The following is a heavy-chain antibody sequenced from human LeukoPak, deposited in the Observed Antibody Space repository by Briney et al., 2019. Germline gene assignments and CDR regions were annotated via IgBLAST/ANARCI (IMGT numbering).Heavy chain of an antibody. CDR3: ARAEIKLYNQRRYYFDY. CDR1: GGSFRGYY. D-gene: IGHD3-16*02. V-gene: IGHV4-34*01. Sequence: PSETPSLTCAVYGGSFRGYYWSWIRQPPGKGLEWIGEINHSGSTNYNPSLKSRVTISVDTSKNQFSLKLSSVTAADTAVYYCARAEIKLYNQRRYYFDYWGQGTLVTVSS. CDR2: INHSGST. J-gene: IGHJ4*02.